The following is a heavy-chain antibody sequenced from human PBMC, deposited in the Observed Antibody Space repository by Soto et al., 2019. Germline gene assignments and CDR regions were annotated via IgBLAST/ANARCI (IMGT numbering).Heavy chain of an antibody. CDR3: ATSTVTTSPFDP. J-gene: IGHJ5*02. Sequence: PSETLSLTCAVYGGSFSGYYWSWIRQPPGKGLEWIGEINHSGSTNYNPSLKSRVTISVDTSKNQFSLKLSCVTAADTAVYYCATSTVTTSPFDPWGQGTLVTVSS. CDR1: GGSFSGYY. CDR2: INHSGST. V-gene: IGHV4-34*01. D-gene: IGHD4-4*01.